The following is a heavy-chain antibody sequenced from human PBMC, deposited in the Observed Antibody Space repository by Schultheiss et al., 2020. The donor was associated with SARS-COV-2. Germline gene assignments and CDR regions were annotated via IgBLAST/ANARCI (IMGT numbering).Heavy chain of an antibody. D-gene: IGHD3-22*01. V-gene: IGHV4-30-2*01. CDR2: IYHSGST. CDR1: GGSISSGGYS. Sequence: SETLSLTCAVSGGSISSGGYSWSWIRQPPGKGLEWIGYIYHSGSTYYNPSLKSRVTISVDRSKNQFSLKLSSVTAADTAVYYCARLGHYYDSSGYYPYYFDYWGQGTLVTVSS. J-gene: IGHJ4*02. CDR3: ARLGHYYDSSGYYPYYFDY.